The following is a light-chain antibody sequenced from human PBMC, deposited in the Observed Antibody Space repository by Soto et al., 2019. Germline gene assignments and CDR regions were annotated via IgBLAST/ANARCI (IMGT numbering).Light chain of an antibody. J-gene: IGKJ3*01. V-gene: IGKV3-15*01. CDR2: GAS. Sequence: VRTQSPSTLSVSPGERATPSCRASQSISNNLARYQQQPGQAPRLLIFGASTRATGVPARFSGSGSGTDFSLTISRLQPEEFALYYWQQYKTFGQGTNVDIK. CDR3: QQYKT. CDR1: QSISNN.